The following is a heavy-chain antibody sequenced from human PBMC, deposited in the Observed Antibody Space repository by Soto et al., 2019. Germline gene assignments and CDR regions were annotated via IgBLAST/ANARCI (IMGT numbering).Heavy chain of an antibody. J-gene: IGHJ5*02. CDR1: GFTFSNYY. CDR3: ARFHCGAIDP. Sequence: QVQVVESGGGLVQPGESLRLSCAASGFTFSNYYMSWIRQAPGKGLEWLSYITNSGSTIYYADSVKGRFTISRDNAKNSLYLQLNSLRAEDTAMYYCARFHCGAIDPWGQGTLVTVSS. V-gene: IGHV3-11*01. CDR2: ITNSGSTI. D-gene: IGHD2-21*01.